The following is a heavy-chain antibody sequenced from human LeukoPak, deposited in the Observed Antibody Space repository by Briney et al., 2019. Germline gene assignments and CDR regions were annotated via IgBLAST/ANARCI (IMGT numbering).Heavy chain of an antibody. CDR3: ARVPHTYCTNGVCYLFDY. J-gene: IGHJ4*02. CDR2: INPNSGGT. V-gene: IGHV1-2*06. D-gene: IGHD2-8*01. Sequence: ASVKVSCKASGYTFTGYYMHWVRQAPGQGLEWMGRINPNSGGTNYAQKFQGRVTMTRDTSISTAYIELSRLRSDDTAVYYCARVPHTYCTNGVCYLFDYWGQGTLVTVSS. CDR1: GYTFTGYY.